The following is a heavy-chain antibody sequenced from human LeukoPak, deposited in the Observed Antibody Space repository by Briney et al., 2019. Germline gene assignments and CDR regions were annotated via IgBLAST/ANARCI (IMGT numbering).Heavy chain of an antibody. Sequence: PGGSLRLSCAASGFTVSSNYMSWVRQAPGKGLEWVSVIYSGGSTYYADFVKGRFTISRDNSKNTLYLQMNSLRAEDTAVYYCASSGGRVRGVIITYDAFDIWGQGTMVTVSS. CDR3: ASSGGRVRGVIITYDAFDI. J-gene: IGHJ3*02. CDR2: IYSGGST. D-gene: IGHD3-10*01. CDR1: GFTVSSNY. V-gene: IGHV3-66*01.